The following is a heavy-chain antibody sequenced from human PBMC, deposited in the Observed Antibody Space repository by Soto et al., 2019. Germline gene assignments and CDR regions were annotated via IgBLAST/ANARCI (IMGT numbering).Heavy chain of an antibody. CDR3: TTGKGMAIFGVVIAYYFDY. Sequence: GGSLRLSCAASGFTFSNAWMSWVRQAPGKGLEWVGRIKSKTDGGTTDYAAPVKGRSTISRDDSKNTLYLQMNSLKTEDTAVYYCTTGKGMAIFGVVIAYYFDYWGQGTLVTVSS. V-gene: IGHV3-15*01. J-gene: IGHJ4*02. CDR1: GFTFSNAW. CDR2: IKSKTDGGTT. D-gene: IGHD3-3*01.